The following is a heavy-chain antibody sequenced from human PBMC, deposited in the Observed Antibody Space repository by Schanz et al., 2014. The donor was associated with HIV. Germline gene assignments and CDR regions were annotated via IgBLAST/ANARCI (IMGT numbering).Heavy chain of an antibody. D-gene: IGHD3-16*01. CDR3: AQMGAFAAFDI. CDR1: EFPFSHNA. V-gene: IGHV3-74*01. Sequence: EVQLVESGGGLVQPGGSLRLSCRGSEFPFSHNAMTWVRQAPGKGLVWVSRINSNEGTTDYADSVKGRFTISRDNSRNTLFLQMDSLRVDDTAVYYCAQMGAFAAFDIWGHGTVVTVSS. CDR2: INSNEGTT. J-gene: IGHJ3*02.